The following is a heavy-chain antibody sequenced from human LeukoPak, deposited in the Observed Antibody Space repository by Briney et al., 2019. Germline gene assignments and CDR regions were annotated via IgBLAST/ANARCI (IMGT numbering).Heavy chain of an antibody. CDR3: ASGHYGDYGQWSSMNY. CDR1: GGTFSSYA. D-gene: IGHD4-17*01. V-gene: IGHV1-69*04. CDR2: IIPILGRA. J-gene: IGHJ4*02. Sequence: ASVKVSCKGSGGTFSSYAISWVRQAPGQGLEWMGRIIPILGRANYAQKFQGRVTITADKSTSTAYMELSSVKSEDTAMYYCASGHYGDYGQWSSMNYWGQGTLVTVSS.